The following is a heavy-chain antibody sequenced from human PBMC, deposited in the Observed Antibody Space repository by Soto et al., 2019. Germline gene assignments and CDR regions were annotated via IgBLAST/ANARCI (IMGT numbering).Heavy chain of an antibody. CDR2: FYYSGIT. Sequence: NPSETLSLTCTVSGDSLGSSSYYWGWIRQPPGKGLEWIGSFYYSGITYHNPSLKSRVTISVDTSKNQLSLKLTSVTAADTAVYYCARPKYSTSSALYDYWGQGTLVTVSS. D-gene: IGHD6-6*01. CDR1: GDSLGSSSYY. CDR3: ARPKYSTSSALYDY. J-gene: IGHJ4*02. V-gene: IGHV4-39*01.